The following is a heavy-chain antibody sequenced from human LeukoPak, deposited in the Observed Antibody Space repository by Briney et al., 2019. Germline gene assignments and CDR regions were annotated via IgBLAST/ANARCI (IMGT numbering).Heavy chain of an antibody. V-gene: IGHV1-8*01. Sequence: ASVKVSCKASGYTFTSYDINWVRQATGQGLEWMGWMNPNSGNTGYAQKFQGRVTMTRNTSISTAYMELSSLRSEDTAVYYCARDRRIQLWLRDNDAFDIWGQGTMVTVSS. CDR2: MNPNSGNT. CDR1: GYTFTSYD. CDR3: ARDRRIQLWLRDNDAFDI. D-gene: IGHD5-18*01. J-gene: IGHJ3*02.